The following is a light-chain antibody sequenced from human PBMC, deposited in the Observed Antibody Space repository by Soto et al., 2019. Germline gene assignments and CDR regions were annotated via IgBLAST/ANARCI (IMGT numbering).Light chain of an antibody. CDR3: CSYAGSSTFYV. Sequence: QSVLTQPASVSGSPGQSITISCTGTSSDVGSYNLVSWYQQHPGKAPKLMIYEVSKRPSGVSNRFSGSKSGNTASLTIYGLQAEDEADYYCCSYAGSSTFYVFGTGTKVPVL. CDR1: SSDVGSYNL. V-gene: IGLV2-23*02. CDR2: EVS. J-gene: IGLJ1*01.